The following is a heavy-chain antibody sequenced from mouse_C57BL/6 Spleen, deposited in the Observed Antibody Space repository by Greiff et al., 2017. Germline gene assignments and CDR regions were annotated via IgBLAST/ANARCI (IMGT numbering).Heavy chain of an antibody. V-gene: IGHV1-18*01. CDR2: INPNNGGT. CDR1: GYTFTDYN. Sequence: EVQLQESGPELVKPGASVKIPCKASGYTFTDYNMDWVKQSHGKSLEWIGDINPNNGGTIYNQKFKGKATLTVDKSSSTAYMELRSLTSEDTAVYYCARIHGSSYYAMDYWGQGTSVTVSS. D-gene: IGHD1-1*01. CDR3: ARIHGSSYYAMDY. J-gene: IGHJ4*01.